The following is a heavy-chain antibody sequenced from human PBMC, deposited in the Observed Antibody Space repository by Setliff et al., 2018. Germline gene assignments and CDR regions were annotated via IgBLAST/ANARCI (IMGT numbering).Heavy chain of an antibody. CDR1: GYTFTSYG. Sequence: GASVKVSCKASGYTFTSYGISWVRQAPGQGLEWMGWISAYNGNTNYAQKLQGRVTMTTDTSTSTAYMDLRSLRSDDTAVYYCARGDYDILTGYAQDDALGADSFDIWGQGTMVTVSS. CDR3: ARGDYDILTGYAQDDALGADSFDI. J-gene: IGHJ3*02. D-gene: IGHD3-9*01. CDR2: ISAYNGNT. V-gene: IGHV1-18*01.